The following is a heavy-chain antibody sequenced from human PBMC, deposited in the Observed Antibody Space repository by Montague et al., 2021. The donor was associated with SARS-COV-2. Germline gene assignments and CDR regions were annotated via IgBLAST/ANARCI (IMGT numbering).Heavy chain of an antibody. CDR1: GFSLNTNGMG. CDR2: IYWDDDK. D-gene: IGHD3-16*02. V-gene: IGHV2-5*02. CDR3: ARYTSRMYGSFDY. J-gene: IGHJ4*02. Sequence: PALVKPTQTLTLTCTVSGFSLNTNGMGVGWIRQPPGEAPAWLALIYWDDDKRYSPSLKTRLTITKDTSRNQVVLTMTNVDPGDTGTYFCARYTSRMYGSFDYWGQGALVFVSS.